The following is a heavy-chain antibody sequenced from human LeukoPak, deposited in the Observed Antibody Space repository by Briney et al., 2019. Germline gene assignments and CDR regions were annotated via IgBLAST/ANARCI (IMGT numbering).Heavy chain of an antibody. CDR2: ISSSGSTI. CDR3: ARDPSDGYSYFDY. V-gene: IGHV3-11*04. D-gene: IGHD5-24*01. J-gene: IGHJ4*02. Sequence: GGSLRLSCAASGFTFSDYYMSWIRQAPGKGLEWVSYISSSGSTIYYADSVKGRFTISRDNAKNSLYLQMNSLSAEDTAVYYCARDPSDGYSYFDYWGQGTLVTVSS. CDR1: GFTFSDYY.